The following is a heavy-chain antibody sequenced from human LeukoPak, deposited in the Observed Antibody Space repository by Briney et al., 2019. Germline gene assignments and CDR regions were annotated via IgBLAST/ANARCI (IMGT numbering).Heavy chain of an antibody. CDR2: ISYDGSNK. J-gene: IGHJ6*03. D-gene: IGHD5-12*01. CDR3: AKEGLRHYYYYMDV. CDR1: GFTFSSYA. V-gene: IGHV3-30*04. Sequence: PGGSLRLSCAASGFTFSSYAMHWVRQAPGKGLEWVAVISYDGSNKYYADSVKGRFTISRDNSKNTLYLQMNSLRAEDTAVYYCAKEGLRHYYYYMDVWGKGTTVTISS.